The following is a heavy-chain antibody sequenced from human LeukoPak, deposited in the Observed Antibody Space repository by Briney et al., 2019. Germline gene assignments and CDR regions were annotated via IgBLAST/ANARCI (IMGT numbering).Heavy chain of an antibody. V-gene: IGHV4-34*01. CDR2: INHSGST. CDR1: GGSFCGYY. CDR3: ARHRVIAVAPGYFDY. J-gene: IGHJ4*02. Sequence: SETLSLTCAVYGGSFCGYYWSWIPQPPGKGLEWMGEINHSGSTNYSPSLKSRVTISVDTSKNQFSLKLNSVTAADTAVYYCARHRVIAVAPGYFDYWGEGNLSTVSS. D-gene: IGHD6-19*01.